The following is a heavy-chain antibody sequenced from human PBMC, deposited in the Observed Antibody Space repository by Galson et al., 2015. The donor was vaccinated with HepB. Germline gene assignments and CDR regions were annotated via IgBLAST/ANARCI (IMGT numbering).Heavy chain of an antibody. CDR3: AKGFGMFKWIQVGD. CDR2: ISGSGGST. CDR1: GFTFSSYA. J-gene: IGHJ4*02. V-gene: IGHV3-23*01. D-gene: IGHD5-18*01. Sequence: SLRLSCAASGFTFSSYAMSWVRQAPGKGLEWVSAISGSGGSTYYADSVKGRFTISRDNSKNTLYLQMNSLRAEDTAVYYCAKGFGMFKWIQVGDWGQGTLVTVSS.